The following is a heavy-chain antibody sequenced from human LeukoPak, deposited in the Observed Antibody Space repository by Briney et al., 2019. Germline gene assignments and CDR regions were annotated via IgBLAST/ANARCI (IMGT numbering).Heavy chain of an antibody. CDR3: AKRDRPCSGDCSAPYYFDY. Sequence: GGPLRLSCAASGFTLSSYAMSWVRQAPGKGLEWVSSVSSSGRNTYYADSVKGRFTISRDNSENTVYLQMSSLRAEDTAVYYCAKRDRPCSGDCSAPYYFDYWGPGTLVTVSS. V-gene: IGHV3-23*01. CDR1: GFTLSSYA. J-gene: IGHJ4*02. CDR2: VSSSGRNT. D-gene: IGHD2-21*02.